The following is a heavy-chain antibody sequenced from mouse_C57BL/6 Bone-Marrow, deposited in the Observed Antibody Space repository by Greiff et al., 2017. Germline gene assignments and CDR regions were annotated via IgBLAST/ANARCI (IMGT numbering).Heavy chain of an antibody. J-gene: IGHJ1*03. D-gene: IGHD3-1*01. CDR3: ARASWARYWYFDV. CDR2: INPGSGGT. V-gene: IGHV1-54*01. Sequence: VQLQQSGAELVRPGTSVKVSCKASGYAFTNYLIEWVKQRPGQGLEWIGVINPGSGGTNYNEKFKGKATLTADKSSSTAYMQLSSLTSEDSAVYFCARASWARYWYFDVWGTGTRVTVSA. CDR1: GYAFTNYL.